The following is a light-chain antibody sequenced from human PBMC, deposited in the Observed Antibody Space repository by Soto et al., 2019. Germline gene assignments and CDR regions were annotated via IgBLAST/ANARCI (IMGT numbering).Light chain of an antibody. V-gene: IGKV1-5*03. Sequence: DIQMTQSPSTLSGSVGGRVTITCRASQTISSWLAWYQQKPGKAPKLLIYKASTLKSGVPSRSSGSGSGTEFTLTISSLQPDDFATYYCQHYNSYSEAFGQGTKV. CDR3: QHYNSYSEA. J-gene: IGKJ1*01. CDR1: QTISSW. CDR2: KAS.